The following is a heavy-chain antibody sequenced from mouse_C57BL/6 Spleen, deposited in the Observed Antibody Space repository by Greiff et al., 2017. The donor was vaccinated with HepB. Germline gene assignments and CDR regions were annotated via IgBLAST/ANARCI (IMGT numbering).Heavy chain of an antibody. CDR3: ARHYSNYDYAMDY. CDR1: GYTFTSYW. Sequence: QVQLQQPGAELVKPGASVKMSCKASGYTFTSYWITWVKQRPGQGLEWIGDIYPGSGSTNYNEKFKSKATLTVDTSSSTAYMQLSSLTSEDSAVYYCARHYSNYDYAMDYWGQGTSVTVSS. D-gene: IGHD2-5*01. CDR2: IYPGSGST. J-gene: IGHJ4*01. V-gene: IGHV1-55*01.